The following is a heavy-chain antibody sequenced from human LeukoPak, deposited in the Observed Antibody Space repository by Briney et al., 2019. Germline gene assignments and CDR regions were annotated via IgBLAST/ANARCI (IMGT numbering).Heavy chain of an antibody. J-gene: IGHJ6*02. Sequence: ASVKVSCKGSGYTFTNYAVHWVRQAPGQRLEWLGWINPGNGDTKYSQNFQGRVTVTSDTSAATAYVELNSLTSEGTAVYYCAGERWHCRVNCYSVYYYALGVWGQGTTVTVSS. D-gene: IGHD2-15*01. CDR3: AGERWHCRVNCYSVYYYALGV. CDR2: INPGNGDT. CDR1: GYTFTNYA. V-gene: IGHV1-3*01.